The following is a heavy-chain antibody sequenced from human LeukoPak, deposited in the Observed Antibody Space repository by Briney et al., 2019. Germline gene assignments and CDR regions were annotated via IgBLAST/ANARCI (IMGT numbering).Heavy chain of an antibody. D-gene: IGHD3-3*01. Sequence: GGSLRLSCAASGFTFSSYGMHWVRQAPGKGLEWVAVIWYDGSNKYYADSVKGRFTISRDNTKNSLYLQMNSLRVEDTAVFYCARDQYDTWSRRGNFDSWGQGTLVIVSS. CDR3: ARDQYDTWSRRGNFDS. CDR2: IWYDGSNK. CDR1: GFTFSSYG. J-gene: IGHJ4*02. V-gene: IGHV3-33*01.